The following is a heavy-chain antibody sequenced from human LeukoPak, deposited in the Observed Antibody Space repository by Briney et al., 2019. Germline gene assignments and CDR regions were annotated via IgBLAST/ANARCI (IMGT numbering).Heavy chain of an antibody. D-gene: IGHD2-15*01. CDR2: INQDGGEK. CDR3: AKCSGGNCYHSDDH. V-gene: IGHV3-7*05. Sequence: GGSLRLSCAASGFTFSSYWITWVRQAPGRGLEWVANINQDGGEKHYLDSVKGRFTISRDNAKNSLYLQMNSLRAEDTAVYYCAKCSGGNCYHSDDHWGQGTLVTVSP. CDR1: GFTFSSYW. J-gene: IGHJ5*02.